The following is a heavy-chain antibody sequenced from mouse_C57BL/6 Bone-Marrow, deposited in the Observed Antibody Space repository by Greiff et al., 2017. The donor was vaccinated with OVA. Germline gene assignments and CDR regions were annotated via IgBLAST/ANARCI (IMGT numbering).Heavy chain of an antibody. CDR2: IDPSDSET. V-gene: IGHV1-52*01. D-gene: IGHD1-1*02. Sequence: QVQLQQPGAELVRPGSSVKLSCKASGYTFTSYWMHWVKQRPIQGLEWIGNIDPSDSETHYNQKFKDKATLTVDKSSSTAYMQLSSLTSEDSAVYYCAREDYGPYFDYWGQGTTLTVSS. CDR3: AREDYGPYFDY. J-gene: IGHJ2*01. CDR1: GYTFTSYW.